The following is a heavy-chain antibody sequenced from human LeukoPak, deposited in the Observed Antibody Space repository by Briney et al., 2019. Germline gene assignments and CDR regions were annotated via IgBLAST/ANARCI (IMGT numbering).Heavy chain of an antibody. D-gene: IGHD5-18*01. Sequence: GGSLRLSCAASGFTFSNYAMSWVRQAPGKGLEWVSVISGSGGNTYYADSVQGRFTISRDNSKNMLYVQMNSLRAEDTAVYYCAKDRYSYAFEYSDSWGQGTLVTVSS. J-gene: IGHJ4*02. V-gene: IGHV3-23*01. CDR3: AKDRYSYAFEYSDS. CDR2: ISGSGGNT. CDR1: GFTFSNYA.